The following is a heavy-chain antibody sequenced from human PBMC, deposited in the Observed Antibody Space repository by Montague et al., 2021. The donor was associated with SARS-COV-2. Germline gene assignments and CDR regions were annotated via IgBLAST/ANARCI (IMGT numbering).Heavy chain of an antibody. CDR1: GGSISGYY. D-gene: IGHD1-26*01. Sequence: SETLSLTCTVSGGSISGYYWNWIRQPPGKGLEWIGYIYSSGSTNYNPSLKSRVTMSVDTSKNQLSLNLSSVTAADTAVYYCARDSSVSLHYYYGVDVWGQGTTVTVAS. V-gene: IGHV4-59*13. CDR3: ARDSSVSLHYYYGVDV. J-gene: IGHJ6*02. CDR2: IYSSGST.